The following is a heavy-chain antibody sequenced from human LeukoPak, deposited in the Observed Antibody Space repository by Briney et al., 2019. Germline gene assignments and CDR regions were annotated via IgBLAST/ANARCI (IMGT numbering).Heavy chain of an antibody. D-gene: IGHD4-23*01. V-gene: IGHV1-8*01. CDR2: MNPNSGNT. J-gene: IGHJ4*02. CDR3: ARGNDYGGNSDY. CDR1: GYTFTSYD. Sequence: ASVKVSCKASGYTFTSYDINWVRQATGQGLEWMGWMNPNSGNTGYAQKFQGRVTMTRNTSISTAYMELSSLRSGDTAVYYCARGNDYGGNSDYWGQGTLVTVSS.